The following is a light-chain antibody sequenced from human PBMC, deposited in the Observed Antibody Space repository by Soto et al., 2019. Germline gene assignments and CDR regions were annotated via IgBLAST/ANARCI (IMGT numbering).Light chain of an antibody. CDR1: SSNIGAGYD. Sequence: QSVLTQPPSVSGAPGQRVTMSCTGSSSNIGAGYDVHWYQRLPGTAPKLLIYGDANRPSGVPDRFSGSKSGASASLAITGLHAEDEADYYCQSYDSNLSIGVFGGGTQLTVL. CDR2: GDA. J-gene: IGLJ7*01. V-gene: IGLV1-40*01. CDR3: QSYDSNLSIGV.